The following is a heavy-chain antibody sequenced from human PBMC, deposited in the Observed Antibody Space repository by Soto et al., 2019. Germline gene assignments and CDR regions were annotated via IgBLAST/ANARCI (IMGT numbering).Heavy chain of an antibody. V-gene: IGHV4-4*02. Sequence: QAQLQESGPGLVKPSGTLSLTCAVSGGSIRSNHWWSWVRQPPGKGLEWIGEIFHSGSTNYNSSLKSRVTISVDKSKSQFSLKLSSVIAADTAVYYCARSFYGSGVYGLDVWGQGTTVTVSS. CDR2: IFHSGST. J-gene: IGHJ6*02. CDR3: ARSFYGSGVYGLDV. CDR1: GGSIRSNHW. D-gene: IGHD3-10*01.